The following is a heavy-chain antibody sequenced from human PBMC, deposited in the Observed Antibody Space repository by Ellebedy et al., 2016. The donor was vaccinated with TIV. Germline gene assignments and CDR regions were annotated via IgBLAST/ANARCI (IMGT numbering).Heavy chain of an antibody. CDR3: ARGNYYGTGRPRAFDI. Sequence: SQTLSLTCAISGDTVSAITAAWDWFRQSPSRGLEWLGRTYCRSKWNNDYSESVKSRISIKSDTSKNHFSLQLTSVSPEDTAMYYCARGNYYGTGRPRAFDIWGQGTMVTVSS. V-gene: IGHV6-1*01. J-gene: IGHJ3*02. CDR1: GDTVSAITAA. CDR2: TYCRSKWNN. D-gene: IGHD3-10*01.